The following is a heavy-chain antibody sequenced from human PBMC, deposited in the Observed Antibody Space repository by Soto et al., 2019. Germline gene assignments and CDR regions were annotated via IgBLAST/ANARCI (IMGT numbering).Heavy chain of an antibody. CDR2: INAGNGNT. J-gene: IGHJ5*01. D-gene: IGHD6-19*01. CDR3: ASVLSGWYWLDS. CDR1: GYTFTSYA. V-gene: IGHV1-3*01. Sequence: ASVKASCKASGYTFTSYAMHWVRQAPGQRLEWMGWINAGNGNTKYSQKFQGRVTITRDTSASTAYMELSSLRSEDTAVYYCASVLSGWYWLDSWGQGTLVTVS.